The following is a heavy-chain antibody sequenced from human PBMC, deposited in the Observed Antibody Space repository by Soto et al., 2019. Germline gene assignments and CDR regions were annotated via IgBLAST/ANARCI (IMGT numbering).Heavy chain of an antibody. D-gene: IGHD4-4*01. CDR1: GYTFTSYD. CDR3: ARVRLDYSNSYYYYYGMDV. Sequence: ASVKVSCKASGYTFTSYDINWVRQATGQGLEWMGWMNPNSGNTGCAQKFQGRVTMTRNTSISTAYMELSSLRSEDTAVYYCARVRLDYSNSYYYYYGMDVWGQGTTVTVSS. V-gene: IGHV1-8*01. J-gene: IGHJ6*02. CDR2: MNPNSGNT.